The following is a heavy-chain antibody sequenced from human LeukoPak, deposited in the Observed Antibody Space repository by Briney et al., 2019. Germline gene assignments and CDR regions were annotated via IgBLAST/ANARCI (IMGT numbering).Heavy chain of an antibody. V-gene: IGHV3-30*04. CDR1: GFTFSGYP. CDR3: AKGESGLDWFDP. J-gene: IGHJ5*02. CDR2: ISDDGGRK. D-gene: IGHD3/OR15-3a*01. Sequence: PGGSLRLSCVASGFTFSGYPMHWVRQTPGKGLDWVAIISDDGGRKFYADSVEGRFTISRDNTKNTLFLQMNSLRAEDTAVYYCAKGESGLDWFDPWGQGTLVIVSS.